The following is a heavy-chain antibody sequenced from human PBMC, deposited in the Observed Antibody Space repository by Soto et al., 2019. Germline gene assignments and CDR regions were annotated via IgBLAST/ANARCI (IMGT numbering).Heavy chain of an antibody. CDR1: GFSLSNARMG. D-gene: IGHD3-9*01. Sequence: SGPTLVNPTETLTLTCTVSGFSLSNARMGVSWIRQPPGKALEWLAHIFSNDEKSYSTSLKSRLTISKDTSKSQVVLTMTNMDPVDTATYYCARTILRYFDWLSPSAAFDIWGQGTMVTVSS. V-gene: IGHV2-26*01. J-gene: IGHJ3*02. CDR3: ARTILRYFDWLSPSAAFDI. CDR2: IFSNDEK.